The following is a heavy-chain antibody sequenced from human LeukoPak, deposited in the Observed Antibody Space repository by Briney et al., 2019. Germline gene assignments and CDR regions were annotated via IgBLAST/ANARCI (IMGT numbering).Heavy chain of an antibody. CDR2: INHSGST. CDR1: GGSFSGYY. Sequence: PSETLSLTCAVYGGSFSGYYWSWIRQPPGKGLEWIGEINHSGSTNYNPSLKSRVTISVDTSKNQLSLKLNSVTAADAAVYYCARTQSDFWSGTIDYWGQGTLVTVSS. J-gene: IGHJ4*02. CDR3: ARTQSDFWSGTIDY. D-gene: IGHD3-3*01. V-gene: IGHV4-34*01.